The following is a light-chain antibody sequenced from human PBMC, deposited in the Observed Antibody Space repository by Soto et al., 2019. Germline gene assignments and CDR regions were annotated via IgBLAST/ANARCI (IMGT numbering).Light chain of an antibody. J-gene: IGKJ5*01. CDR3: QQSYSTSIT. Sequence: DIQMTHSPSYLSASVGDRGTITRRASQSISNFLNWYQQTPGKAPKLLPSTASTLQTGVPSRFDGSGSGTDFTLTINNLQPEDFATYYCQQSYSTSITFGQGTLLEIK. CDR2: TAS. CDR1: QSISNF. V-gene: IGKV1-39*01.